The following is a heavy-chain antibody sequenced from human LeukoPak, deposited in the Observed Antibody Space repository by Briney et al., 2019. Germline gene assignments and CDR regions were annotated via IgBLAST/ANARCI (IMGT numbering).Heavy chain of an antibody. CDR1: GGSISSYY. V-gene: IGHV4-4*07. J-gene: IGHJ4*02. Sequence: PSETLSLTCTVSGGSISSYYWGWIRQPAGKGLEWIGRIYTSGSTNYNPSLKSRVTMSVDASKNQFSLKLSSVTAADTAVYYCAPLGDYYDGSDYHPRYHFDYWGQGTLVTVSS. D-gene: IGHD3-22*01. CDR2: IYTSGST. CDR3: APLGDYYDGSDYHPRYHFDY.